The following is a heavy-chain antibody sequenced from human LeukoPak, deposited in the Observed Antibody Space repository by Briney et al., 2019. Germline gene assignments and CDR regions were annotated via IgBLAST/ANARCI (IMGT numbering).Heavy chain of an antibody. J-gene: IGHJ4*02. CDR1: GFTFSSYE. CDR3: AKDFGASPGDY. D-gene: IGHD3-3*01. V-gene: IGHV3-48*03. CDR2: ISRSGSAI. Sequence: PGGSLRLSCAASGFTFSSYEMNWVRQAPGKGLEWVSYISRSGSAIYYADSVKGRFTISRDNSKNTLYLQMNSLRAEDTAVYYCAKDFGASPGDYWGQGTLVTVSS.